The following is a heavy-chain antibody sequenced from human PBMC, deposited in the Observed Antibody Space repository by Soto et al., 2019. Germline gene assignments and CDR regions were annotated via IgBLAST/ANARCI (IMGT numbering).Heavy chain of an antibody. V-gene: IGHV4-34*01. Sequence: SETLSLTCAVSGGSFSGFYWTWIRQPPGEGLEWIGEINHSGTTNFNPSLRSRLTISLDSSKKHFSLNLTSMTAADAAVYYCARADRTLVTSYGLDVWGQGTTVTV. D-gene: IGHD2-21*02. CDR1: GGSFSGFY. CDR3: ARADRTLVTSYGLDV. J-gene: IGHJ6*02. CDR2: INHSGTT.